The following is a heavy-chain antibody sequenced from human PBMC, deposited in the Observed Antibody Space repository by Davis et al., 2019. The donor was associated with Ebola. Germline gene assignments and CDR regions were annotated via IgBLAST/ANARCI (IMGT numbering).Heavy chain of an antibody. Sequence: SVKVSCKASGGTFSSYAISWVRQAPGQGLEWMGGIIPIFGTANYAQKFQGRVTITTDESTSTAYMELSSLRSEDTAVYYCARSDYDFWSGYQYYYYYGMDVWGQGTTVTVSS. CDR2: IIPIFGTA. CDR3: ARSDYDFWSGYQYYYYYGMDV. D-gene: IGHD3-3*01. CDR1: GGTFSSYA. V-gene: IGHV1-69*05. J-gene: IGHJ6*02.